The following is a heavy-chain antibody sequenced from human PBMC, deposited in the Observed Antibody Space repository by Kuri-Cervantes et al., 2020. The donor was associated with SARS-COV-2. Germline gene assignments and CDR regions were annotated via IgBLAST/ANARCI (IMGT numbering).Heavy chain of an antibody. Sequence: GESLKISCAASGFTFDDYAMHWVRQAPGKGLEWVSLISGDGGSTYYADSVKGRFTISRDNAKNSLYLQMNSLRAEDTALYYCAKEASITTFGAGYSYWGQGTLVTVSS. CDR2: ISGDGGST. CDR1: GFTFDDYA. J-gene: IGHJ4*02. CDR3: AKEASITTFGAGYSY. V-gene: IGHV3-43*02. D-gene: IGHD3-16*01.